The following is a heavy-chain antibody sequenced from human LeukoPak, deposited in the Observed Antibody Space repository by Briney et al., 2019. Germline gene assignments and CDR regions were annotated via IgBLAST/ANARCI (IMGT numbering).Heavy chain of an antibody. J-gene: IGHJ4*02. D-gene: IGHD2-2*01. CDR3: AKERGFVVVPAAPRDY. CDR2: KKQDGSEK. V-gene: IGHV3-7*01. Sequence: GGSLRLSCAASGFTFSSYWMTWVRHLPGKGLEWVAKKKQDGSEKYYVDYVKGRFTISRDDTRDSLYLQTISLRAEDTAVYYCAKERGFVVVPAAPRDYGSQGTLVTVST. CDR1: GFTFSSYW.